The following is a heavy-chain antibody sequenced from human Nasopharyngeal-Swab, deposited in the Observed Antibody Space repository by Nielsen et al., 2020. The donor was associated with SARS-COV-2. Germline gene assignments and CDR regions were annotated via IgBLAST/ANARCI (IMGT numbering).Heavy chain of an antibody. D-gene: IGHD2-2*01. J-gene: IGHJ6*03. CDR3: ARARGTGYCSRTSCLYYMDV. Sequence: SETLSLTCAVYGGSFSGYYWSWIRQPPGKGLEWIGEINHSGSTNYNPSLKSRVTISVDTAKNQFSLKLSSVTAADTPVYYCARARGTGYCSRTSCLYYMDVWGKGTTVTVSS. CDR2: INHSGST. CDR1: GGSFSGYY. V-gene: IGHV4-34*01.